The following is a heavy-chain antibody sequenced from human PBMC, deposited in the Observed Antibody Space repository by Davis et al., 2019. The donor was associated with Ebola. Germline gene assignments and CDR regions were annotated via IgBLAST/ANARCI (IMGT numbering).Heavy chain of an antibody. CDR3: AKPKSLRYFDWLLYEGRFFDY. CDR2: ISGSGGST. J-gene: IGHJ4*02. D-gene: IGHD3-9*01. V-gene: IGHV3-23*01. CDR1: GFTFSSYA. Sequence: GESLKISCAASGFTFSSYAMTWVRQAPGKGLEWVSAISGSGGSTYYADSVKGRFTISRDNSKNTLYLQMNSLGAEDTAVYYCAKPKSLRYFDWLLYEGRFFDYWGQGTLVTVSS.